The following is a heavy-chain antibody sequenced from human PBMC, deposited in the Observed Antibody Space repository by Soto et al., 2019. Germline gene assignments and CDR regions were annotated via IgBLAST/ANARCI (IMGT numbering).Heavy chain of an antibody. Sequence: QVQLQQWGAGLLKPSETLSLTCAVYGGSFSGYYWSWIRQPPGKGLEWIGEINHSGSTNYNASLKSRVTISVATSKNQFSLKLSSVFAADTAVYFCARRRGRQQLVQRFYNGMDVWGQGTTVTVSS. CDR3: ARRRGRQQLVQRFYNGMDV. V-gene: IGHV4-34*01. CDR2: INHSGST. D-gene: IGHD6-13*01. J-gene: IGHJ6*02. CDR1: GGSFSGYY.